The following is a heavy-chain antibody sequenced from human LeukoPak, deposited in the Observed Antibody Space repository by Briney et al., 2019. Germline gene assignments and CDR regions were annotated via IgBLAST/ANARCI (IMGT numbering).Heavy chain of an antibody. CDR1: GFTFDDYA. D-gene: IGHD5-12*01. CDR3: AKGVGYSGHDWEYFDY. CDR2: ISWNSGSI. Sequence: GGSLRLSCAASGFTFDDYAMHWVRHAPGKGLEWVSGISWNSGSIGYADSVKGRFTISRDNAKNSLYLQMNSLRAEDTALYYCAKGVGYSGHDWEYFDYWGQGTLVTVSS. J-gene: IGHJ4*02. V-gene: IGHV3-9*01.